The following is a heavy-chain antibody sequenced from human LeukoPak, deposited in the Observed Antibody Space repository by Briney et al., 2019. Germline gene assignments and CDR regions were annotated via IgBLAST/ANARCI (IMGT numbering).Heavy chain of an antibody. CDR3: ARAYGTYYDFWSGSPYAYYFDY. V-gene: IGHV4-30-4*01. Sequence: SETLSLTCTVSSGSISSGDYYWSWIRQPPGKGLEWIGYIYYSGSTYYNPSLKSRVTISVDTSKNQFSLKLSSVTAADTAVYYCARAYGTYYDFWSGSPYAYYFDYWGQGTLVTVSS. D-gene: IGHD3-3*01. CDR1: SGSISSGDYY. CDR2: IYYSGST. J-gene: IGHJ4*02.